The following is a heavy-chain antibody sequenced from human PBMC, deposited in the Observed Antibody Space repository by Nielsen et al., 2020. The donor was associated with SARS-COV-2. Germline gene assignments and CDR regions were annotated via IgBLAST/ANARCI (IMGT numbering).Heavy chain of an antibody. Sequence: GESLKISCAASGFTFSSYAMSWVRQAPGKGLEWVSAISGSGGSTYYADSVKGRLTISRDNSKNTLYLQMNSLRAEDTAVYYCAKDRGYSSSWYYFDYWGQGTLVTVSS. D-gene: IGHD6-13*01. CDR1: GFTFSSYA. CDR3: AKDRGYSSSWYYFDY. J-gene: IGHJ4*02. V-gene: IGHV3-23*01. CDR2: ISGSGGST.